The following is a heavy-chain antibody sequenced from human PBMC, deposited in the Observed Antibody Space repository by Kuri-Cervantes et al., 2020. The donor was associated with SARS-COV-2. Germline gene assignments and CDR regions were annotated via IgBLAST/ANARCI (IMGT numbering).Heavy chain of an antibody. CDR1: GFTFKNYA. V-gene: IGHV3-23*01. J-gene: IGHJ3*01. D-gene: IGHD3-10*01. CDR3: ARHHPKYGSRSYTNDAFDV. CDR2: MSAGGAST. Sequence: GESLKIPCAAPGFTFKNYAMTWVRQAPGKGLEWVSSMSAGGASTFYADSVKGRFTISRDSVGNILYLQMSSLRPEDSALYYCARHHPKYGSRSYTNDAFDVWGQGTMVTVSS.